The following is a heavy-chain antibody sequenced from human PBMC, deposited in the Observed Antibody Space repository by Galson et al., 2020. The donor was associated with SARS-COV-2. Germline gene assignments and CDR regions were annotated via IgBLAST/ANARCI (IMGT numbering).Heavy chain of an antibody. CDR2: IYYSGST. V-gene: IGHV4-39*01. Sequence: SESLSLTCTVSGGSISSSSYYWGWIRQPPGQGLEWIGSIYYSGSTYYNPSLKSRVTISVDTSKNQFSLKLSSVTAADTAVYYCARLSQWLVNWFDPWGQGTLVTVSS. CDR1: GGSISSSSYY. CDR3: ARLSQWLVNWFDP. D-gene: IGHD6-19*01. J-gene: IGHJ5*02.